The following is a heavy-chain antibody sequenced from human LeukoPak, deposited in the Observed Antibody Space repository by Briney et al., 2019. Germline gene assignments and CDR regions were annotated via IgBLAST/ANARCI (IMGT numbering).Heavy chain of an antibody. V-gene: IGHV5-51*01. CDR2: IHPGDSDT. CDR3: ARHMALVGASSG. D-gene: IGHD1-26*01. CDR1: GYSFTSYW. Sequence: GESLKISCKGAGYSFTSYWIGWVRQMPGKGLEWMGIIHPGDSDTNYSPSFQGHVTISADKSISTAYLQWSSVKASDTAIYYCARHMALVGASSGWGQGTLVTVSS. J-gene: IGHJ4*02.